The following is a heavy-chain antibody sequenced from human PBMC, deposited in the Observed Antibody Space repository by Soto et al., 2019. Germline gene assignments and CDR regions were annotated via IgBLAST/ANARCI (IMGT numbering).Heavy chain of an antibody. Sequence: QVQLQQWXAXLXXPXXXLXLSXAVYGQSFSGHSWAWIRQPPGKGLEWIGEINESGSTYYNPSLKSRVTISTDTSKNQFSLKLSSVSAADTAAYFCARGSGIVALPGELEDVNYDYWGQGTLVNVSS. V-gene: IGHV4-34*01. CDR3: ARGSGIVALPGELEDVNYDY. J-gene: IGHJ4*02. CDR1: GQSFSGHS. D-gene: IGHD1-1*01. CDR2: INESGST.